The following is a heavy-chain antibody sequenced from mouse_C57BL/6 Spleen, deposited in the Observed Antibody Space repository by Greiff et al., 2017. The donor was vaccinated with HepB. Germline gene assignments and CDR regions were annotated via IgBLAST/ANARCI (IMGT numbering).Heavy chain of an antibody. D-gene: IGHD2-2*01. V-gene: IGHV1-64*01. CDR1: GYTFTSYW. Sequence: QVQLQQPGAELVKPGASVKLSCKASGYTFTSYWMHWVKQRPGQGLEWIGMIHPNSGSTNYNEKFKSKATLTVDKSSSTAYMQLSSLTYEDSAVYYGARGGYGYDEGFAYWGQGTLVTVSA. J-gene: IGHJ3*01. CDR3: ARGGYGYDEGFAY. CDR2: IHPNSGST.